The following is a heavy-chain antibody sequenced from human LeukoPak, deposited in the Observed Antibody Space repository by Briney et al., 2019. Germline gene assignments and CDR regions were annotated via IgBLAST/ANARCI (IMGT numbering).Heavy chain of an antibody. D-gene: IGHD6-13*01. CDR1: GGSISIYY. J-gene: IGHJ5*02. Sequence: SETLSLTCTVSGGSISIYYWSWIRQPAGKGLEWIGRIYTSGSTYYNPSLKTRVTISVDTSKNQFSLKLSSVTAADTAVYFCARAYSSSWYFNWFDPWGQGTLVTVSS. CDR2: IYTSGST. V-gene: IGHV4-4*07. CDR3: ARAYSSSWYFNWFDP.